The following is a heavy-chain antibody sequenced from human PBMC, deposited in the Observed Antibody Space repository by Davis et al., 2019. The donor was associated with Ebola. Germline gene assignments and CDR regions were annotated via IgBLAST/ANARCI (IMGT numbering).Heavy chain of an antibody. CDR2: ISSSGSTI. J-gene: IGHJ6*02. Sequence: GASLKISCVASGYTFSNDEMSWVRQAPGKGLEWVSYISSSGSTIYYADSVKGRFTISRDNAKNSLYLQMNSLRAEDTAVYYCARAGFWSGYSNYYYGMDVWGQGTTVTVSS. CDR1: GYTFSNDE. D-gene: IGHD3-3*01. CDR3: ARAGFWSGYSNYYYGMDV. V-gene: IGHV3-48*03.